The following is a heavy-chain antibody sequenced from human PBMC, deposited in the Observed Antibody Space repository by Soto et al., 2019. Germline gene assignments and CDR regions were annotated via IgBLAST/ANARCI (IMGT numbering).Heavy chain of an antibody. CDR3: ARERVVYGIPLLDY. D-gene: IGHD2-8*02. CDR1: GFTFNTYE. J-gene: IGHJ4*02. V-gene: IGHV3-48*03. CDR2: ISSGGTTI. Sequence: PGGSLRLSCAASGFTFNTYEMNWVRQAPGKGLEWVSYISSGGTTIYYADSVKGRFTISRDNAKNSLYLQMNSLRAEDTALYYCARERVVYGIPLLDYWGQGTLVTVSS.